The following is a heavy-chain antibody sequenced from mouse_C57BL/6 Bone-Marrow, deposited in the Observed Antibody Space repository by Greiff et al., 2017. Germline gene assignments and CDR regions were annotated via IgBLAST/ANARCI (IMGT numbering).Heavy chain of an antibody. CDR1: GYTFTDYY. D-gene: IGHD1-1*01. CDR3: DYYGSSYAMDY. V-gene: IGHV1-76*01. Sequence: VQLQQSGAELVRPGASVKLSCKASGYTFTDYYINWVKQRPGQGLEWIARIYPGSGNTYYNEKFKGKATLTAEKSSRTAYMQLSSLTSEDSAVYFCDYYGSSYAMDYWGQGTSVTVSS. J-gene: IGHJ4*01. CDR2: IYPGSGNT.